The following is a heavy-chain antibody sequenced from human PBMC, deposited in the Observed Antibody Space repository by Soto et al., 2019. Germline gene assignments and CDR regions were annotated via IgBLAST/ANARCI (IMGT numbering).Heavy chain of an antibody. D-gene: IGHD3-3*01. CDR1: GYTLTELS. Sequence: ASVKVSCKVSGYTLTELSMHWVRQAPGKGLEWMGGFDPEEGETIYAQKFQGRVTMTEDTSTDTAYMELSSLRSEDTAVYYCATEISRFVEKAFDFWGQGTMVTVSS. CDR2: FDPEEGET. CDR3: ATEISRFVEKAFDF. V-gene: IGHV1-24*01. J-gene: IGHJ3*01.